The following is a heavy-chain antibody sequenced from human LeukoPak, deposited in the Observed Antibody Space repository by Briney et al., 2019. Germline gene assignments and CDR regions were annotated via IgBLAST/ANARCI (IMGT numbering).Heavy chain of an antibody. CDR2: ISSSSSTI. CDR1: GFTFSSYS. Sequence: QAGGSLRLSCAASGFTFSSYSMNWVRQAPGKGLEWVSYISSSSSTIYYADSVKGRFTISRDNAKNSLYLQMNSLRAADTAVYYCARVIAWRPTNYYYYYMDVWGKGTTVTVSS. CDR3: ARVIAWRPTNYYYYYMDV. V-gene: IGHV3-48*04. D-gene: IGHD1-1*01. J-gene: IGHJ6*03.